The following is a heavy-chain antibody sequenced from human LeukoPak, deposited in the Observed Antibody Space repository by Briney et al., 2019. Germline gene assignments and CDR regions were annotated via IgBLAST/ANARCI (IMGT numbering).Heavy chain of an antibody. CDR3: ARVPAMVRGVTIFDY. CDR2: IYYSGST. Sequence: PSETLSLTCTVSGGSISSHYWSWIRQPPGKGLEWIGYIYYSGSTNHNPSLKSRVTISVDTSKNQFSLKLSSVTAADTAVYYCARVPAMVRGVTIFDYWGQGTLVTVSS. D-gene: IGHD3-10*01. CDR1: GGSISSHY. V-gene: IGHV4-59*11. J-gene: IGHJ4*02.